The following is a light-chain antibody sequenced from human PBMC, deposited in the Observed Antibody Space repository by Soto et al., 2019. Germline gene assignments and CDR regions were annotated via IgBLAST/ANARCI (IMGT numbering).Light chain of an antibody. CDR3: ASYTTPTTQV. Sequence: QSALTQPVSVSASPGQSITISCAGTSSDIGRFDYVSWYQHHPGNAPKLVISAVSRRSSGISDRFSGSKSGNTATLTISGLQAEDEADYYCASYTTPTTQVFGGGTKLTVL. CDR1: SSDIGRFDY. J-gene: IGLJ3*02. CDR2: AVS. V-gene: IGLV2-14*01.